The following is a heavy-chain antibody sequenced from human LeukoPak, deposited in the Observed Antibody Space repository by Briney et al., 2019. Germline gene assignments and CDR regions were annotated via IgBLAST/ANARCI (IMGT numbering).Heavy chain of an antibody. Sequence: ASVKVSCKASGYTFTGYYMHWVRQAPGQGLEWMGWINPNSGGTNYAQEFQGRVTMTRDTSISTAYMELSRLRSDDTAVYYCARDRDYGDYSADRYYYYYYMDVWGKGTTVTISS. CDR3: ARDRDYGDYSADRYYYYYYMDV. CDR2: INPNSGGT. D-gene: IGHD4-17*01. J-gene: IGHJ6*03. V-gene: IGHV1-2*02. CDR1: GYTFTGYY.